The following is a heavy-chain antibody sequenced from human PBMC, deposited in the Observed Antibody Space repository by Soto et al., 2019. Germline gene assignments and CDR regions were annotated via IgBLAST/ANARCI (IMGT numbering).Heavy chain of an antibody. V-gene: IGHV1-69*04. CDR1: GGTFSSYT. D-gene: IGHD5-12*01. J-gene: IGHJ6*02. Sequence: EASVKVSCKASGGTFSSYTISWVRQAPGQGLEWMGRIIPILGIANYAQKFQGRVTITADKSTSTAYMELNSLRAEDTAVYYCAREMSGYDFANGRYYHYGMDVWGQGTTVTVSS. CDR3: AREMSGYDFANGRYYHYGMDV. CDR2: IIPILGIA.